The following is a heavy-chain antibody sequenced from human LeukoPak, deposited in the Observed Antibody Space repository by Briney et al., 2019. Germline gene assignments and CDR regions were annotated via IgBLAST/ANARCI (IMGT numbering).Heavy chain of an antibody. J-gene: IGHJ4*02. CDR3: ARHGYSTGWYHF. CDR2: IYYTGST. Sequence: WVRQAPGKGLEWIGNIYYTGSTYYNPSLKSRVTISLDTSKNQFSLKLSSVTASDTAVYYCARHGYSTGWYHFWGQGTLVTVSS. D-gene: IGHD6-19*01. V-gene: IGHV4-39*01.